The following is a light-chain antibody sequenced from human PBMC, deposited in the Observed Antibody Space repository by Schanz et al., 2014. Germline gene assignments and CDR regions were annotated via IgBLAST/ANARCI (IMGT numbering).Light chain of an antibody. V-gene: IGLV2-11*01. CDR2: DIN. J-gene: IGLJ2*01. Sequence: QSVLTQPRSVSGSPGQSVSISCTGTSSGVGDLNYVSWYQQLPGKAPRLLIYDINKRPSGVPDRFSGSKSGNTASLTISGLQAEDEADYHCCSYAHDGTPVVFGGGTKLTVL. CDR3: CSYAHDGTPVV. CDR1: SSGVGDLNY.